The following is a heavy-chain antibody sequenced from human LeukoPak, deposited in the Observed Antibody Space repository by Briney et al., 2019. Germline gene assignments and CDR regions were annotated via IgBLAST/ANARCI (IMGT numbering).Heavy chain of an antibody. CDR2: ISSSGSTI. CDR3: ATPGSYSSSWRRFDY. CDR1: GFTFSNAW. Sequence: PGGSLRLSCAASGFTFSNAWMSWVRQAPGKGLEWVSYISSSGSTIYYADSVKGRFTISRDNAKNSLYLQMNSLRAEDTAVYYCATPGSYSSSWRRFDYWGQGTLVTVSS. J-gene: IGHJ4*02. D-gene: IGHD6-13*01. V-gene: IGHV3-11*04.